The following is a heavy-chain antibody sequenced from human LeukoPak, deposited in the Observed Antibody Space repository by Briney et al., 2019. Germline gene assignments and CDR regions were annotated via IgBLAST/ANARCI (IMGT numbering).Heavy chain of an antibody. J-gene: IGHJ4*02. Sequence: GGSLRLSCAASGFTFSSYAMTWARQAPGKGLEWVSGISGSGRGTYYGDSEKGRFTISRDNSKNTLYLEMNSLRDEDTAVYYCAKAGGDFVKSHLDYWGQGTLVTVSS. CDR1: GFTFSSYA. CDR2: ISGSGRGT. D-gene: IGHD4-17*01. V-gene: IGHV3-23*01. CDR3: AKAGGDFVKSHLDY.